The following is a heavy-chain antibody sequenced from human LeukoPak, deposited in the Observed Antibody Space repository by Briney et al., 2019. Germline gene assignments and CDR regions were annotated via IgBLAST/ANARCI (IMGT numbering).Heavy chain of an antibody. V-gene: IGHV5-51*01. CDR2: IFPGDCKTGGTNI. Sequence: GKSLKISCMGPGYTFTKYWIAWVRQKTGKGLEWMGIIFPGDCKTGGTNINYRPASQCQVTLSVDKSINTAYLQWSSLKATDTVIYYCAIQVGITKSNLYFDLWGRGTLVSVSS. D-gene: IGHD2-21*01. J-gene: IGHJ2*01. CDR3: AIQVGITKSNLYFDL. CDR1: GYTFTKYW.